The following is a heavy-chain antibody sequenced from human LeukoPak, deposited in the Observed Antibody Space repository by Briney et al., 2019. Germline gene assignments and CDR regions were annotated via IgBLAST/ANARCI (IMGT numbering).Heavy chain of an antibody. J-gene: IGHJ6*02. CDR1: GYTFTSYA. D-gene: IGHD6-6*01. Sequence: ASVKVSCKASGYTFTSYAMHWVRQAPGQRLEWMGWINAGNGNTKYSQKFQGRVTITRDTSASTAYMELSSLRSEDTAVYYCARGPRIAARGAYYYGMDVWGQGTTVTASS. V-gene: IGHV1-3*01. CDR3: ARGPRIAARGAYYYGMDV. CDR2: INAGNGNT.